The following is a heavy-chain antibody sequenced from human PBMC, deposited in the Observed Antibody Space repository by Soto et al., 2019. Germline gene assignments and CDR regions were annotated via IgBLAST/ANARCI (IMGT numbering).Heavy chain of an antibody. Sequence: GGSLRLSCAASGFTFSSYEMNWVRQAPGKGLEWVSSISDNGGNTDYADSVRGRFTLSRDNSKNTLYLQMNHLKAEDTAVYYCTKLYWNPRYFDYWGQGARVTVSS. CDR1: GFTFSSYE. D-gene: IGHD1-1*01. J-gene: IGHJ4*02. V-gene: IGHV3-23*01. CDR3: TKLYWNPRYFDY. CDR2: ISDNGGNT.